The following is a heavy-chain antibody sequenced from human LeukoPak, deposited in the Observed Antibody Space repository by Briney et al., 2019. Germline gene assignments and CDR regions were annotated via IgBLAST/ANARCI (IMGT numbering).Heavy chain of an antibody. D-gene: IGHD5-12*01. V-gene: IGHV4-59*01. CDR1: GGSIRSYF. CDR3: ARGLVLATDDAFDI. J-gene: IGHJ3*02. CDR2: IWDREFT. Sequence: SETLSLTCTVSGGSIRSYFWSWLRQPPGKGLEWIGYIWDREFTDYNPSLKSRVTISLDTSKNHFSLKLRSVTAADTALYFCARGLVLATDDAFDIWGQGTLVTVSS.